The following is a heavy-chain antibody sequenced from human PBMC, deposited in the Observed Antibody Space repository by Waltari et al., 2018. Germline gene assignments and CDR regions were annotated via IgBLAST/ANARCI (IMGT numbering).Heavy chain of an antibody. J-gene: IGHJ6*03. CDR1: GGSISSYY. Sequence: QVQLQESGPGLVKPSETLSLTCTVPGGSISSYYWSWIRQPAGKGLEWIGRIYTSGSTNYNPSLKSRVTMSVDTSKNQFSLKLSSVTAADTAVYYCARETKGYCSSTSCYSYYYYYYMDVWGKGTTVTISS. D-gene: IGHD2-2*02. CDR2: IYTSGST. CDR3: ARETKGYCSSTSCYSYYYYYYMDV. V-gene: IGHV4-4*07.